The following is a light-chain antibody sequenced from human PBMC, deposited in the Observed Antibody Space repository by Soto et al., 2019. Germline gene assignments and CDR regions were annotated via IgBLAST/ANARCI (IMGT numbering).Light chain of an antibody. J-gene: IGKJ1*01. CDR3: QESGFLPWT. CDR2: GAS. V-gene: IGKV3-20*01. CDR1: QSVSSSC. Sequence: KQTAVAASLCLKEKDIPSRAASQSVSSSCLAWYQQKPRQAPRLLIYGASRSASGIPERFSGSGSGTDFTLTISILQAEDFVLYWCQESGFLPWTFG.